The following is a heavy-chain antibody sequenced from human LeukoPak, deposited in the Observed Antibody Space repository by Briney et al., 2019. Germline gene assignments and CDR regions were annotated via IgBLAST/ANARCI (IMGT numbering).Heavy chain of an antibody. CDR3: ARELGDYVDY. CDR1: GFTFSSYS. Sequence: PGGSLRLSCAASGFTFSSYSMNWVRQAPGKGLEWVSYISSSSSTIYYADSVKGRFTISRDNAKNSLYLQMNSLRAEDTAVYYCARELGDYVDYWGQGTLVTVSS. CDR2: ISSSSSTI. J-gene: IGHJ4*02. D-gene: IGHD4-17*01. V-gene: IGHV3-48*04.